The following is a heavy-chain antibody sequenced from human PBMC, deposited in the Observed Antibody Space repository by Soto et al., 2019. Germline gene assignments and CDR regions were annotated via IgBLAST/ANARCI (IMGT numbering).Heavy chain of an antibody. CDR2: IYYSGST. V-gene: IGHV4-61*01. CDR1: GGSVSSGSYY. CDR3: ARDKNGVAAAGTGDDAFDI. J-gene: IGHJ3*02. Sequence: SETLSLTCTVSGGSVSSGSYYWSWIRQPPGKGLEWIGYIYYSGSTNYNPSLKSRVTISVDTSKNQFSLKLSSVTAADTAVYYCARDKNGVAAAGTGDDAFDIWGQGTMVTVSS. D-gene: IGHD6-13*01.